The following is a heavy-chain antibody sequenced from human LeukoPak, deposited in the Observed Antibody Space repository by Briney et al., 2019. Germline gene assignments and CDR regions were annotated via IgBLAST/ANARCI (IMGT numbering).Heavy chain of an antibody. CDR1: GFALSADA. J-gene: IGHJ4*02. V-gene: IGHV3-23*01. CDR3: ARRSLRLAPDFDF. D-gene: IGHD5/OR15-5a*01. Sequence: GGSLRLSCAASGFALSADAMSWVRQAPGKGLEWVSAISGSGSTTYYADSVNGRFTISRDNSKNTLYLQVNSPRAEDTAVYYCARRSLRLAPDFDFWGQGSLVTVSS. CDR2: ISGSGSTT.